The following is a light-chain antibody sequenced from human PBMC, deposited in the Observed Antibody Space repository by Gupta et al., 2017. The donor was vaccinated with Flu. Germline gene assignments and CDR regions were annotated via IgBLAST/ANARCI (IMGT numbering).Light chain of an antibody. Sequence: RATLPCRGSQSVSTSYLAWYQQRPGRAPRLLIYGSSSRATGIPDRFSGSGSGTDFTLTISRLEPEDFAVYYCQVFSSSPLYIFGQGTKLEIK. CDR3: QVFSSSPLYI. CDR2: GSS. J-gene: IGKJ2*01. CDR1: QSVSTSY. V-gene: IGKV3-20*01.